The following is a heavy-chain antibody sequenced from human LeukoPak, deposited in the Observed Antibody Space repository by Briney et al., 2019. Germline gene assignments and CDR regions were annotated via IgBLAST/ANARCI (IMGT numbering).Heavy chain of an antibody. D-gene: IGHD6-6*01. CDR1: GYTFTSYY. V-gene: IGHV1-18*04. CDR2: ISAYNGNT. CDR3: ARGAGQLVGGYYYYGMDV. Sequence: ASVKVSCKASGYTFTSYYMHWVRQAPGQGLEWMGWISAYNGNTNYAQKLQGRVTMTTDTSTSTAYMELRSLRSDDTAVYYCARGAGQLVGGYYYYGMDVWGQGTTVTVSS. J-gene: IGHJ6*02.